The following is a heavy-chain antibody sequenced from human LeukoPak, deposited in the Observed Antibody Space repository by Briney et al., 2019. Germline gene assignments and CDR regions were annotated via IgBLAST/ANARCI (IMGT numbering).Heavy chain of an antibody. D-gene: IGHD3-22*01. CDR1: GYTFTSYG. Sequence: ASVKVSCKASGYTFTSYGISWVRQAPGQGLEWMGWISAYNGNTNYAQKLQGRVTMTTDTSTSTAYMELRSLRSDDTAVYYCARDSRNYYDSSGYEYYFDYWGQGTLVTVSS. V-gene: IGHV1-18*01. CDR3: ARDSRNYYDSSGYEYYFDY. J-gene: IGHJ4*02. CDR2: ISAYNGNT.